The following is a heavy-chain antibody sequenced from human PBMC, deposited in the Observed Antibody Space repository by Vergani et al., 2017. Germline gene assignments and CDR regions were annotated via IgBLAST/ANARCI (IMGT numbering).Heavy chain of an antibody. CDR2: IYHSGST. CDR3: ARSVDHDY. D-gene: IGHD2-15*01. CDR1: GGPISSSSYY. V-gene: IGHV4-39*07. Sequence: QLQLQESGPGLVKPSETLSLTCTVSGGPISSSSYYWGWIRQPPGKGLEWIGSIYHSGSTYYNPSLKSRVTISVDTSKNQFSLKLSSVTAADTAVYYCARSVDHDYWGQGTLVTVSS. J-gene: IGHJ4*02.